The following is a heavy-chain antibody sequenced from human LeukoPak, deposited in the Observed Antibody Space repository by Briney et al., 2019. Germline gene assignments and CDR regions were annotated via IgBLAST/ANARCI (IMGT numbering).Heavy chain of an antibody. J-gene: IGHJ4*02. CDR2: IYYSGST. Sequence: SETLSLTCTVPGGSISSYYWSWIRQPPGKGLEWIGYIYYSGSTNYNPSLESRVTISVDTSKNQFSLKLSSVTAADTAVYYCARSPLYYLDCSGYYVDYWGQGTLVTVSS. D-gene: IGHD3-22*01. CDR1: GGSISSYY. V-gene: IGHV4-59*01. CDR3: ARSPLYYLDCSGYYVDY.